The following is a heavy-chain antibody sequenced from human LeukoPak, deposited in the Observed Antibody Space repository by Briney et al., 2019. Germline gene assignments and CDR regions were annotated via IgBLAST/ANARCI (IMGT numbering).Heavy chain of an antibody. CDR1: GGSISSYY. J-gene: IGHJ4*02. CDR2: IYYGGST. V-gene: IGHV4-59*01. D-gene: IGHD6-19*01. Sequence: SETLSLTCTVSGGSISSYYWSWIRQPPGKGLEWIGYIYYGGSTNYNPSLKSRVTISVDTSKNQFSLKLSSVTAADTAVYYCARGIAVAHFDYWGQGTLVTVSS. CDR3: ARGIAVAHFDY.